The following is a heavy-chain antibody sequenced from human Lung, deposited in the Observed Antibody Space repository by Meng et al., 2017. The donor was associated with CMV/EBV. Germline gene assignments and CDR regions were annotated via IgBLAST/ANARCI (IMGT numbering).Heavy chain of an antibody. Sequence: GGSLRLSCAASGFTFSSYAMHWVRQAPGKGLEWVAVISYDGSNKYYADSVKGRFTISRDNSKNTLYLQMNSLRAEDTAVYYCARAQERYRVTMIVVVITEYYYGMDVWGPGNTV. CDR2: ISYDGSNK. CDR3: ARAQERYRVTMIVVVITEYYYGMDV. CDR1: GFTFSSYA. J-gene: IGHJ6*01. V-gene: IGHV3-30-3*01. D-gene: IGHD3-22*01.